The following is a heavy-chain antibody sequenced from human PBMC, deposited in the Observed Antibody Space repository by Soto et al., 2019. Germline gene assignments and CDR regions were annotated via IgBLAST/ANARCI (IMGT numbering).Heavy chain of an antibody. J-gene: IGHJ4*02. Sequence: QVQLVESGGGVVQPGRSLRLSCAASGFTFSSYARHWVRQAPGKGLEWVAVISYDGSNKYYADSVKGRFTISRDNSKNTLYLQMNSLRAEDTAVYYCARDQRATVTTWAFDYWGQGTLVTVSS. CDR2: ISYDGSNK. V-gene: IGHV3-30-3*01. CDR1: GFTFSSYA. CDR3: ARDQRATVTTWAFDY. D-gene: IGHD4-17*01.